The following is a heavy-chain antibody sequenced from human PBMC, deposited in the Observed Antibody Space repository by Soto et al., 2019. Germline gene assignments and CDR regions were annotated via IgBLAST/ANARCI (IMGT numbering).Heavy chain of an antibody. Sequence: QLQLQESGPGLVKPSETLSLTCTVSGGSISSSSYYWGWIRQPPGKGLEWIGSIYYSGSTYYNPSLKSRVTISVDTSKNQFSLKLSSVTAADTAVYYCARLPRDLGAHTPDYWGQGTLVTVSS. CDR3: ARLPRDLGAHTPDY. CDR1: GGSISSSSYY. D-gene: IGHD3-16*01. CDR2: IYYSGST. J-gene: IGHJ4*02. V-gene: IGHV4-39*01.